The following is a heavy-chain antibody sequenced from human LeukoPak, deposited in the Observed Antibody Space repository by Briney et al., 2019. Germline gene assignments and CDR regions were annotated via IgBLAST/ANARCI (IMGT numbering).Heavy chain of an antibody. CDR2: IIPIFGTA. Sequence: GASVKVSCKASGGTFSSYAISWVRQAPGQELEWMGGIIPIFGTANYAQKFQGRVTITADESTSTAYMELSSLRSEDTAVYYCAREYYDILTGYYNDYWGQGTLVTVSS. J-gene: IGHJ4*02. CDR3: AREYYDILTGYYNDY. D-gene: IGHD3-9*01. CDR1: GGTFSSYA. V-gene: IGHV1-69*13.